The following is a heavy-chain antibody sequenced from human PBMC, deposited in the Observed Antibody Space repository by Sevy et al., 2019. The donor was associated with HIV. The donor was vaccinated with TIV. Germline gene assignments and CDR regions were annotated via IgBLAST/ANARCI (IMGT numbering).Heavy chain of an antibody. CDR2: IIPIFGTP. V-gene: IGHV1-69*13. J-gene: IGHJ6*02. CDR3: ARDDIETRPVVPRNFHYYGMDV. Sequence: ASVKVSCKAPGGTFSSYAISWVRQAPGQGLEWMGGIIPIFGTPNYAQNFQGRVTITADESTNTAYMELTSRRSEDTGVYFCARDDIETRPVVPRNFHYYGMDVWGQGTTVTVSS. D-gene: IGHD6-6*01. CDR1: GGTFSSYA.